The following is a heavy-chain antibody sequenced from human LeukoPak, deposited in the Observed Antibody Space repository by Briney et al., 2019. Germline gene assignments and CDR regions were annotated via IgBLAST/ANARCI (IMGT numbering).Heavy chain of an antibody. D-gene: IGHD3-22*01. J-gene: IGHJ4*02. CDR2: IYYSGST. V-gene: IGHV4-59*01. CDR3: ARGISDSSGYYFLDY. CDR1: GGFISSYY. Sequence: SETLSLTCTVSGGFISSYYWSWIRQPPGKGLEWIGYIYYSGSTNSNPSLKSRVTISVDTSKNQFSLKLNSVTAADTAVYYCARGISDSSGYYFLDYWGQGTLVTVSS.